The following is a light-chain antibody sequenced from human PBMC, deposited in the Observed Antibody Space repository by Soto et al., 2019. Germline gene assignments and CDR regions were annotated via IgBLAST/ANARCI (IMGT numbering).Light chain of an antibody. CDR1: SSNIGSNT. CDR3: SAWDNSLNGYV. Sequence: QSVLTQPLSVSASPGQRVTISCSGGSSNIGSNTVAWYQHLPGTAPPRLIFTAGQRPSGVPGRFSGSKSGTSASLAISGLQSEDEGYYYCSAWDNSLNGYVFGPGTKLTVL. CDR2: TAG. V-gene: IGLV1-44*01. J-gene: IGLJ1*01.